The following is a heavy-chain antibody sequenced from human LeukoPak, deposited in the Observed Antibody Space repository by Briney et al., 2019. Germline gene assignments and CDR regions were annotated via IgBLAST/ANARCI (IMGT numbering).Heavy chain of an antibody. J-gene: IGHJ4*02. CDR1: GFTFTGYY. V-gene: IGHV1-2*02. Sequence: ASLKVSCKASGFTFTGYYMHWVRQAPGQGLEWMGWIDPNSGGTNYAQKFQGRVTMTRDTSISTAYMELSRLRSDDTAVYYCARDQVGATTGYWGQGTLVTVSS. D-gene: IGHD1-26*01. CDR2: IDPNSGGT. CDR3: ARDQVGATTGY.